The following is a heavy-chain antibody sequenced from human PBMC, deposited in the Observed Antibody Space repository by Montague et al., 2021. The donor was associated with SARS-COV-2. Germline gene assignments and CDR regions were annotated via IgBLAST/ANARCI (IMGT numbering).Heavy chain of an antibody. V-gene: IGHV4-59*02. J-gene: IGHJ4*02. CDR1: GRCVTNFF. CDR3: ATTPGRFGEFHFDY. CDR2: IHSSGST. D-gene: IGHD3-10*01. Sequence: SETLSLTCTVSGRCVTNFFWNWIRQTPGKGLEWLGYIHSSGSTNYNPSLKSRVTISVDTSKSQFSLKLGSVTAADTAVYYCATTPGRFGEFHFDYWGQGTLVTVSS.